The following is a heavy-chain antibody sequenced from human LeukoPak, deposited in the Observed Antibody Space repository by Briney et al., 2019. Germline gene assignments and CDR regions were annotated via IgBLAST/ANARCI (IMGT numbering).Heavy chain of an antibody. V-gene: IGHV3-11*04. CDR3: AKDATAVPGTVYMDV. CDR1: GFTISDYY. D-gene: IGHD6-13*01. Sequence: GGSLRLSCAASGFTISDYYMSWIRQAPGKGLEWVSYISSSGSTIYYADSVKGRFTISRDNAKNSVYLQMTSLRAEDTALYYCAKDATAVPGTVYMDVWGKGTTVTISS. J-gene: IGHJ6*03. CDR2: ISSSGSTI.